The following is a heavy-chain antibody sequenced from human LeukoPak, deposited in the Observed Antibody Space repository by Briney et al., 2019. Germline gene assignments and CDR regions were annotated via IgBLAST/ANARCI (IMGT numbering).Heavy chain of an antibody. D-gene: IGHD3-3*01. CDR1: GGSFSGYY. V-gene: IGHV4-34*01. CDR3: ASFGVVILTYMDV. CDR2: INHSGST. Sequence: SETLSLTCAVYGGSFSGYYWSWIRQPPGKGLEWIGEINHSGSTNYNPSLKSRVTISVDTSKNQFSLKLSSVTAADTAVYYCASFGVVILTYMDVWGKGTTVTVSS. J-gene: IGHJ6*03.